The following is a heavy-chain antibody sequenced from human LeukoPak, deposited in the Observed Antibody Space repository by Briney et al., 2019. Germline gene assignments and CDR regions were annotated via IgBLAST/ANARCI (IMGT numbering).Heavy chain of an antibody. CDR2: IYYSGST. CDR1: GGPISSSSYY. Sequence: SETLSLTCTVSGGPISSSSYYWGWIRQPPGKGLEWIGSIYYSGSTYYNPSLKSRVTISVDTSKNQFSLKLSSVTAADTAVYYCARLSDYYDSSGSFDYWGQGTLVTVSS. CDR3: ARLSDYYDSSGSFDY. V-gene: IGHV4-39*01. D-gene: IGHD3-22*01. J-gene: IGHJ4*02.